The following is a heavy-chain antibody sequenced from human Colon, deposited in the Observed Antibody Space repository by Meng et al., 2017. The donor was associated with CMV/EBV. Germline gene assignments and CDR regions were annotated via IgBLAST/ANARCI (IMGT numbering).Heavy chain of an antibody. CDR1: GFTFSTYT. CDR3: ARADPSEDIVVVPAAIG. CDR2: ISDNSAYI. J-gene: IGHJ4*02. V-gene: IGHV3-21*01. Sequence: LSLTCAASGFTFSTYTMAWVRQAPGKGLEWVSSISDNSAYIYYAEPLKGRFTISRDNAKNSLYLQMNSLRAEDTAVYYCARADPSEDIVVVPAAIGWGQGTLVTVSS. D-gene: IGHD2-2*01.